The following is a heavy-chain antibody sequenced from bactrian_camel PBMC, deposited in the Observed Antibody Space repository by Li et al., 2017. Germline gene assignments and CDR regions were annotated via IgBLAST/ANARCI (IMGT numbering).Heavy chain of an antibody. CDR2: IDSGGRSDFGTS. J-gene: IGHJ4*01. V-gene: IGHV3S26*01. D-gene: IGHD2*01. CDR1: GDTISRYC. Sequence: HVQLVESGGGSVQVGGSLRLSCVASGDTISRYCMGWFRQIPDKEREGVAHIDSGGRSDFGTSSYADSVKGRFTISQDSAKNTLYLQMDSLNPEDTGMYYCAAGRLRNGYCYSLLNRLAYNNWGQGTQVTVS. CDR3: AAGRLRNGYCYSLLNRLAYNN.